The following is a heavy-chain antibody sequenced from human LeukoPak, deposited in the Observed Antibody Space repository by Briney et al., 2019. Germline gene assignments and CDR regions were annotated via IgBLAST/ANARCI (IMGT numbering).Heavy chain of an antibody. J-gene: IGHJ6*02. CDR3: ARASPKGDCSSTSCYLKSYYYYGMDV. CDR2: IIPILGIA. V-gene: IGHV1-69*04. Sequence: GASVKVSCKASGGTFSSYAISWVRQAPGQGLEWMGRIIPILGIANYAKKFQGRVTITADKSTSTAYMELSSLRSEDTAVYYCARASPKGDCSSTSCYLKSYYYYGMDVWGQGTTVTVSS. D-gene: IGHD2-2*01. CDR1: GGTFSSYA.